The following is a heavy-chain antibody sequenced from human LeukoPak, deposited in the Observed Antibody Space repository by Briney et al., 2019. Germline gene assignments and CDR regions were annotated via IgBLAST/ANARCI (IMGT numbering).Heavy chain of an antibody. CDR1: GGSISSSTYY. CDR2: IYHSGST. D-gene: IGHD1-14*01. V-gene: IGHV4-39*07. J-gene: IGHJ6*03. Sequence: SETLSLTCTVSGGSISSSTYYWGWIRQPPGKGLEWIGSIYHSGSTYYNPSLKSRVTISVDTSKNQFSLKLSSLTAADTAVYYCARDRKYYYHMDVWGKGTTVTVSS. CDR3: ARDRKYYYHMDV.